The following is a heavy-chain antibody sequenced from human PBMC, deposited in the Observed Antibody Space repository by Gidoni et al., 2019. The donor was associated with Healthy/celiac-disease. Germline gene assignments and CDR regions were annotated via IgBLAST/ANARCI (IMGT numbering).Heavy chain of an antibody. CDR2: IYYSGST. J-gene: IGHJ4*02. CDR3: ARHILYSIKDYDRSGGRGSGEVSHFDY. D-gene: IGHD3-10*01. Sequence: QLQLQESGPGLVKPSETLSLTCTVSGGSISSRSYYWGWIRQPPGKGLAWIGSIYYSGSTYYNPSLKSRVTISLDTSKNQFSLKLSSVTAADTAVYYWARHILYSIKDYDRSGGRGSGEVSHFDYWGQGTLVTVSS. CDR1: GGSISSRSYY. V-gene: IGHV4-39*01.